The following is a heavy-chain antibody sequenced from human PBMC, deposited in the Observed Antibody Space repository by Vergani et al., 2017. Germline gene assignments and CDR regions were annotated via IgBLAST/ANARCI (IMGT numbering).Heavy chain of an antibody. J-gene: IGHJ5*02. Sequence: QLQLQESGPGLVKPSATLSLTCSVSGASIRSSNYYWGWIRQPPGKGLVWIASIYYSGSTYYNPSLKSRVTISVDTSKNKFSLKLGSVTAADTAVYFCARHSTVEWLVKLGWIDPWGQGILVTVSS. CDR2: IYYSGST. D-gene: IGHD6-19*01. CDR1: GASIRSSNYY. V-gene: IGHV4-39*01. CDR3: ARHSTVEWLVKLGWIDP.